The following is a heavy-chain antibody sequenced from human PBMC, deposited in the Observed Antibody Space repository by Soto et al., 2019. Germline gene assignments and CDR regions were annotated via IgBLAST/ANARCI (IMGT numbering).Heavy chain of an antibody. D-gene: IGHD3-16*01. CDR2: ISGSGGRS. J-gene: IGHJ4*02. CDR1: GVTFSNYA. CDR3: AKDYFVWSSEQPYYFDY. V-gene: IGHV3-23*01. Sequence: PGGSLRLPYTAAGVTFSNYAMTWVRQGPGKGLEWVSGISGSGGRSYYADSVKGRFTISRDNSKSTLYLQMNSLRAEDTAVYYCAKDYFVWSSEQPYYFDYWGQGPLVTVSS.